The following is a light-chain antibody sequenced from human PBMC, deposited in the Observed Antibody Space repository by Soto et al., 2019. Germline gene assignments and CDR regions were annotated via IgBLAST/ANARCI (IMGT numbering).Light chain of an antibody. CDR3: CSYAGNSLYV. J-gene: IGLJ1*01. Sequence: QSVLTQPASVSGSPGQSITISCTGTSSDVGSYNLVSWYQQHPGKAPKLMIYEGSKRPSGVSNRFSGSKSGNTASLTISGLQAKDEADYYCCSYAGNSLYVFGTGTKVTVL. CDR2: EGS. CDR1: SSDVGSYNL. V-gene: IGLV2-23*01.